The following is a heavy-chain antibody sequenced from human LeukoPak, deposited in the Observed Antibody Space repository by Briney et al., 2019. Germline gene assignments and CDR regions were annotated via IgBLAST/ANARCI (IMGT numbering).Heavy chain of an antibody. J-gene: IGHJ4*02. CDR3: VRDGGVSGYDLLDY. V-gene: IGHV3-7*01. Sequence: GGSLRLSCAASGFTFSNYWMTWVRQAPGKGLEWVAHINQDGSEEHYMDSVKARFTIARGNAKNSLSLQMNSLRAEDTAVYYCVRDGGVSGYDLLDYWGQGTLVTVSS. CDR2: INQDGSEE. CDR1: GFTFSNYW. D-gene: IGHD5-12*01.